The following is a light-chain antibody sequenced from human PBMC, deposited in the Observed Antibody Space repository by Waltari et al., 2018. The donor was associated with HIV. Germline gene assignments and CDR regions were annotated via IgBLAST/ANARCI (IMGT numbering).Light chain of an antibody. V-gene: IGKV2-28*01. CDR3: MQALQTPRT. J-gene: IGKJ3*01. CDR1: QSLLHINGYKY. CDR2: LGS. Sequence: DIVMTQSLLSLPVTPGEPASISCRSSQSLLHINGYKYLDWYLQKPGQSPQLLIFLGSSRASGVPDRFSCSGSGTNFTLKISRVEAEDVGVYYCMQALQTPRTFGPGTKVNIK.